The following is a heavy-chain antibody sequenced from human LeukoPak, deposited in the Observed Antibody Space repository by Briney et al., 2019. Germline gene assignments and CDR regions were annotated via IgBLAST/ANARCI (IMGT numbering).Heavy chain of an antibody. CDR3: ASDRAVYSDSRGYHPDAFDI. J-gene: IGHJ3*02. V-gene: IGHV3-21*01. CDR1: GFTFSRYN. Sequence: GGSLRLSCGASGFTFSRYNMNGVRQAPGKGLEWVSSISSRSNYIYLADSLKGRFTISRDNAKNSLYLQMNSLRAEDTAMYYCASDRAVYSDSRGYHPDAFDIWGQGTMVTVSS. CDR2: ISSRSNYI. D-gene: IGHD3-22*01.